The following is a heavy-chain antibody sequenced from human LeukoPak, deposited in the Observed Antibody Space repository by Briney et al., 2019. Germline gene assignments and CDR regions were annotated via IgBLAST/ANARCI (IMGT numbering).Heavy chain of an antibody. CDR3: ARDGHTSMDY. CDR1: GFTFSDYY. D-gene: IGHD5-18*01. V-gene: IGHV3-72*01. Sequence: GRSLRLSCAASGFTFSDYYMDWVRQAPGKGLEWVGRVTGKGTTGYAASVKGRFTISRDDSKNSVSLQMNSLKTEDTAMYYCARDGHTSMDYWGQGSLVTDSS. J-gene: IGHJ4*02. CDR2: VTGKGTT.